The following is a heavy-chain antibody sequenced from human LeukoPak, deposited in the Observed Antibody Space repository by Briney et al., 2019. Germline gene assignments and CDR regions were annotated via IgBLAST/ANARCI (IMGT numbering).Heavy chain of an antibody. J-gene: IGHJ4*02. CDR2: ISSSSYI. CDR1: GFTFSSYS. D-gene: IGHD4-17*01. V-gene: IGHV3-21*01. CDR3: ARVKGTYGDSPFDY. Sequence: GGSLRLSCAASGFTFSSYSMNWVRQAPRKGLEWVSSISSSSYIYYADSVKGRFTISRDNAKNSLYLQMNSLRAEDTAVYYCARVKGTYGDSPFDYWGQGTLVTVSS.